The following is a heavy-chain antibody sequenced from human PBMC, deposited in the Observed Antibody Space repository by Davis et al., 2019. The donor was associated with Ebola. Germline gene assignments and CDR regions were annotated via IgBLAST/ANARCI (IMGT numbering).Heavy chain of an antibody. D-gene: IGHD3-10*01. Sequence: SVTVSCKPSVDTFRRHGISWVRQAPGQGLDWLGGVIPILGITNRSQKFRGRLTITADESTTTVYMELNSLRSEDTAVYYCARGGTDYSGSGNDYNSIDYFEYWGQGTLVTASS. J-gene: IGHJ4*02. CDR3: ARGGTDYSGSGNDYNSIDYFEY. V-gene: IGHV1-69*10. CDR2: VIPILGIT. CDR1: VDTFRRHG.